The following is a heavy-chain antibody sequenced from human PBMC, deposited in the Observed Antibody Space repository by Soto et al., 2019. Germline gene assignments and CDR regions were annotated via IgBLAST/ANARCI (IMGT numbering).Heavy chain of an antibody. V-gene: IGHV3-15*01. CDR1: GFNLSHPW. J-gene: IGHJ4*02. CDR2: IKSKTDGGTA. D-gene: IGHD3-9*01. CDR3: TTGIYYDILTGYHNVAY. Sequence: GGSLRLSCVASGFNLSHPWMTWVRQAAGKGLEWVGRIKSKTDGGTADYAAPVKGRATISRDDSKNTVYLQMNSLKTEDTAVYYCTTGIYYDILTGYHNVAYWGQGSLVTVSS.